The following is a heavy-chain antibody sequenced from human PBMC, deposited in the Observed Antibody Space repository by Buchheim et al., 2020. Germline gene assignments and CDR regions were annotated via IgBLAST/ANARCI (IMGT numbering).Heavy chain of an antibody. CDR2: IYYSGST. J-gene: IGHJ4*02. D-gene: IGHD3-22*01. CDR3: ARGREYYYDSSGYPFFDY. V-gene: IGHV4-30-4*07. Sequence: QVQLQESGPGLVKPSQTLSLTCAVSGGSISSGGYSWSWIRQPPGKGLEWIGYIYYSGSTYYNPSLKSRVTISVDTSKNQFSLKLSSVTAADTAVYYCARGREYYYDSSGYPFFDYWGQGTL. CDR1: GGSISSGGYS.